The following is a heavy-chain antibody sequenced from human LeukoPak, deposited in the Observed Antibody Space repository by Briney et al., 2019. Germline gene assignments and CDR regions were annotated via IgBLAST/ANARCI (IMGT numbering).Heavy chain of an antibody. Sequence: HPGGSLRLSCAASGFTFSSYGMHWVRQAPGKGLEWVAVISYDGSNKYYADSVKGRFTISRDNSKNTLYLQMNSMRAGDTAVYYCARAAYSSTWYSRYFDLRGRGTLVTVSS. CDR1: GFTFSSYG. V-gene: IGHV3-30*03. J-gene: IGHJ2*01. CDR2: ISYDGSNK. CDR3: ARAAYSSTWYSRYFDL. D-gene: IGHD6-13*01.